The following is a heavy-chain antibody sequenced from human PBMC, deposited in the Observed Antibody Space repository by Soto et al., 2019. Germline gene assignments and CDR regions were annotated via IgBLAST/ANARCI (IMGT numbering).Heavy chain of an antibody. CDR2: INHSGST. D-gene: IGHD6-13*01. V-gene: IGHV4-34*01. CDR3: ARGKPRKYSSKKPGDWFDP. Sequence: PSETLSLTCAVYGGSFSGYYWSWIRQPPGKGLEWIGEINHSGSTNYNPSLKSRVTISVDTSKNQFSLKLSSVTAADTAVYYCARGKPRKYSSKKPGDWFDPWGQGTLVTVSS. J-gene: IGHJ5*02. CDR1: GGSFSGYY.